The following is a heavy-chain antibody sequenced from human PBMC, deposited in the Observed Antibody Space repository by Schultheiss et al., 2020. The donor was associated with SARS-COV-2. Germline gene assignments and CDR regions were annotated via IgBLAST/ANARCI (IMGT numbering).Heavy chain of an antibody. V-gene: IGHV4-59*01. D-gene: IGHD4-17*01. J-gene: IGHJ4*02. Sequence: SETLSLTCTVSGGSISSYYWSWIRQPPGKGLEWIGYIYYSGSTNYNPSLKSRVTISVDTSKNQFSLKLSSVTAADTAVYYCARETSRGYGDYIDYWGQGTLVTVSS. CDR1: GGSISSYY. CDR2: IYYSGST. CDR3: ARETSRGYGDYIDY.